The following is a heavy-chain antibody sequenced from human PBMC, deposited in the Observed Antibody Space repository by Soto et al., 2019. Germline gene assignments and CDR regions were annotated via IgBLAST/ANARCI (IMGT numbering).Heavy chain of an antibody. V-gene: IGHV1-69*12. Sequence: QVQLVQSGAEVKKPGSSLKVSCKASGSTFSNYDIIGVRQAPGQGLERMGGIIPIFDTPNYAQKFQGRVTITADESTSTAYMELSSLRSEDTAVYYCARGRADYNNAYLGRGMDVWGQGTTVTVSS. D-gene: IGHD4-4*01. CDR3: ARGRADYNNAYLGRGMDV. CDR1: GSTFSNYD. CDR2: IIPIFDTP. J-gene: IGHJ6*02.